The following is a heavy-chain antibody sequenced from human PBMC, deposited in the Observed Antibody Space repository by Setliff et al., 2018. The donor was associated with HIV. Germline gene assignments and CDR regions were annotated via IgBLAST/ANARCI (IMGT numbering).Heavy chain of an antibody. D-gene: IGHD3-3*01. V-gene: IGHV4-59*08. CDR1: GASIRGFY. CDR3: ARQVSIPGVAVTPLDY. Sequence: PSETLSLTCTVSGASIRGFYWTWVRQSPGKGLGWIGHIFYNGNTTYNPSLKSRLTMSVDTSNRQFCLKLTSVTAAYGAVYYCARQVSIPGVAVTPLDYWGQGSLVTVS. CDR2: IFYNGNT. J-gene: IGHJ4*02.